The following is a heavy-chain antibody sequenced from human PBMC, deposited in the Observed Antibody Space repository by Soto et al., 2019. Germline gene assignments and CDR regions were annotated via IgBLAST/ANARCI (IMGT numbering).Heavy chain of an antibody. D-gene: IGHD4-17*01. CDR3: ARRTVTVDY. CDR1: GGSVSSCSYY. CDR2: IYYSGST. V-gene: IGHV4-61*01. Sequence: PSETLSLTCTVSGGSVSSCSYYWSWIRQPPGKGLEWIGYIYYSGSTNYNPSLKSRVTISVGTSKNQFSLKLSSVTAADTAVYYCARRTVTVDYWGQGTLVTVSS. J-gene: IGHJ4*02.